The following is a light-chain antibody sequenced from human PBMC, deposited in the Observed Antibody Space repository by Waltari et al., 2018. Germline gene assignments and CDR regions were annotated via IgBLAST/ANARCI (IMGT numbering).Light chain of an antibody. CDR3: QQRSNWPPSLT. Sequence: EIVLTQSPATLSLSPGDRATRSCRASQSVSSYLAWYQQKPGQAPRLLIYDASNRATGIPARFSGSGSGTDFTLTISSLEPEDFAVYYCQQRSNWPPSLTFGGGTKVEIK. J-gene: IGKJ4*01. CDR2: DAS. CDR1: QSVSSY. V-gene: IGKV3-11*01.